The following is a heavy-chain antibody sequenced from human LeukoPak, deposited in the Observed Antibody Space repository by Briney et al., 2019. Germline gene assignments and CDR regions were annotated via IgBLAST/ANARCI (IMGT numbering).Heavy chain of an antibody. CDR3: ASAYDRNGYLTGFDP. CDR1: GGSISSGDYY. D-gene: IGHD3-22*01. J-gene: IGHJ5*02. V-gene: IGHV4-30-4*01. Sequence: SETLSLTCTVSGGSISSGDYYWSWIRQPPEKGLEWIGYIYYSGSTYYNPSLKSRVTISVDMSKNQFSLKLSSVTAADTAMYYCASAYDRNGYLTGFDPWGQGTLVTVSS. CDR2: IYYSGST.